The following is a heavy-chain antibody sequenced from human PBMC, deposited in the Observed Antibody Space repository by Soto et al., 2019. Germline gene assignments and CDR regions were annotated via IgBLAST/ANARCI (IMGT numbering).Heavy chain of an antibody. CDR3: ARGRGYNYGLDDY. CDR1: GFTFSSYG. V-gene: IGHV3-33*01. J-gene: IGHJ4*02. CDR2: IWYDGSDK. D-gene: IGHD3-10*01. Sequence: QVQLVESGGGVVQPGGSLRLSCAASGFTFSSYGMHWVRQAPGKGLEWVAVIWYDGSDKYYTDSVKGRFTISRDNSKNTLYVQKDGLRVEDTAVYYCARGRGYNYGLDDYWGQGTLVTVSP.